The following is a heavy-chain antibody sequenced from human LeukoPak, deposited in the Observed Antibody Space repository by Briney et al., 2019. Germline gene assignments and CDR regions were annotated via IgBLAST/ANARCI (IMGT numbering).Heavy chain of an antibody. CDR3: ARDQYCSGWYEGDY. D-gene: IGHD6-19*01. CDR2: INLNSGGT. Sequence: ASVKVSCKASGYMFTCYYMNWVRQAPGQGLEWMGWINLNSGGTNYAQNFQGRVTMTRDTSHSTAYLELSRLRSDDTAVYYCARDQYCSGWYEGDYWGQGTLVTVSS. V-gene: IGHV1-2*02. J-gene: IGHJ4*02. CDR1: GYMFTCYY.